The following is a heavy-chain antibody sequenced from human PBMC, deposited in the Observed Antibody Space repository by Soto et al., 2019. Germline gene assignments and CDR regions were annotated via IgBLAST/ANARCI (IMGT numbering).Heavy chain of an antibody. J-gene: IGHJ6*02. CDR2: IDPSDSYT. CDR1: GYSFTSYW. D-gene: IGHD3-3*01. V-gene: IGHV5-10-1*01. Sequence: PGESLKISCKGSGYSFTSYWISWVRQMPGKGLEWMGRIDPSDSYTNYSPSFQGHVTISADKSISTAYLQWSSLKASDTAMYYCARHAPFWSGFSSYYYGMDVWGQGTTVTVSS. CDR3: ARHAPFWSGFSSYYYGMDV.